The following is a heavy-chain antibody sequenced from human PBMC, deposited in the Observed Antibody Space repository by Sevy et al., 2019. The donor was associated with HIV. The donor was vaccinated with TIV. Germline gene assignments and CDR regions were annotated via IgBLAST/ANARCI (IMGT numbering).Heavy chain of an antibody. CDR3: ARLRWDLVVVPGATPGCYFDY. V-gene: IGHV4-59*08. D-gene: IGHD2-2*02. CDR2: VSHSGNT. J-gene: IGHJ4*02. CDR1: GDSINTYY. Sequence: SETLSLTCTVSGDSINTYYWSWIRQPPGKGLEWIGYVSHSGNTNYNPSLKSGVSMSVDTSTNQFSLKVKSVTAADTAVYYCARLRWDLVVVPGATPGCYFDYWGQGTLVTVSS.